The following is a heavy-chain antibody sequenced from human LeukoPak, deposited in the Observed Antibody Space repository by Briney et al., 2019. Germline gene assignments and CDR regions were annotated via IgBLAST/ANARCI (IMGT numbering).Heavy chain of an antibody. CDR2: IQSETDGGTT. D-gene: IGHD3-10*01. J-gene: IGHJ4*02. Sequence: GGSLRLSCAASGFIFRNVWMNWVRQAPGKGLEWVGRIQSETDGGTTDYAAPMKGRFPISRDDSKMMLYLQMNSLQTEETAVYFCTTVLGGLRFFDHWGQGTAVTVSS. CDR3: TTVLGGLRFFDH. V-gene: IGHV3-15*07. CDR1: GFIFRNVW.